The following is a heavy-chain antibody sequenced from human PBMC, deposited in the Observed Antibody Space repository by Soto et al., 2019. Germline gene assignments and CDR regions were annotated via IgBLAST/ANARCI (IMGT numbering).Heavy chain of an antibody. D-gene: IGHD5-18*01. Sequence: GGSLRLSCAASGFTVSSNYMSWVRQAPGKGLEWVSVIYSGGSTYYADSVKGRFTISRHNSKNTLCLRMNSLRAEDTAVYYCARAQYSYDAFDIWGQGTMVTVSS. CDR2: IYSGGST. V-gene: IGHV3-53*04. CDR3: ARAQYSYDAFDI. J-gene: IGHJ3*02. CDR1: GFTVSSNY.